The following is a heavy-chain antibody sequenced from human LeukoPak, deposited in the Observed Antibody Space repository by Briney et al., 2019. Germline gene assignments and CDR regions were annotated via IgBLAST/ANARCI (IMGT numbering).Heavy chain of an antibody. CDR2: IYYTGIT. D-gene: IGHD6-19*01. J-gene: IGHJ5*02. CDR1: GGSISSSTYY. CDR3: ARAGGWQWLGNWFDP. Sequence: SETLSLTCTVSGGSISSSTYYWGWIRQPPGKGLEWIGSIYYTGITYYNPSLKSRVTVSVDTSKNQFSLQLNSVTPEDTAVYYCARAGGWQWLGNWFDPWGQGTLVTVSS. V-gene: IGHV4-39*01.